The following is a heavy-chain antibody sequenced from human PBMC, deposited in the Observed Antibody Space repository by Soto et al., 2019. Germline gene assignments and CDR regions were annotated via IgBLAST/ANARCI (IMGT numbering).Heavy chain of an antibody. CDR3: ARARGRYYYYYYGMDV. D-gene: IGHD1-26*01. J-gene: IGHJ6*02. Sequence: GGSLRLSCAASGFTFSSYAMHWVRQAPGKGLEWVAVISYDGSNKYYADSVKGRFTISRDNSKNTLYLQMNSLRAEDTSVYYCARARGRYYYYYYGMDVWGQGTTVTVSS. V-gene: IGHV3-30-3*01. CDR1: GFTFSSYA. CDR2: ISYDGSNK.